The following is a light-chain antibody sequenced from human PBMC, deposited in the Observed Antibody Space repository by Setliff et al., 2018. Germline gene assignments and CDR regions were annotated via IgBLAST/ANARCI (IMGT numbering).Light chain of an antibody. V-gene: IGLV2-23*02. CDR1: NGDVGRYNI. CDR2: DFI. Sequence: QSVLAQPASVSGSPGQSITISCTGTNGDVGRYNILSWYQQHPGKAPKLILYDFITRPSGVSDRFSGSKSANTASLTISGLQAEDEADYYCCSYAGSSTFVFGGGTKVTVL. J-gene: IGLJ1*01. CDR3: CSYAGSSTFV.